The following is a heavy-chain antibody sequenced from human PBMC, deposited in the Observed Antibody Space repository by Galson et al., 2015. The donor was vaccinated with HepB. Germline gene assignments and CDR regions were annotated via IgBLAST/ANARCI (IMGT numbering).Heavy chain of an antibody. CDR1: GGSMSSHY. J-gene: IGHJ6*02. V-gene: IGHV4-59*08. CDR2: IYYSGST. Sequence: ETLSLTCTVSGGSMSSHYWSWIRQPPGKGLEWIGYIYYSGSTNYNPSLNSRLSISVDMSMNQFSLKLRSVTAADTAVYFCARHSYYDYSMDVWGHGATVTVSS. CDR3: ARHSYYDYSMDV.